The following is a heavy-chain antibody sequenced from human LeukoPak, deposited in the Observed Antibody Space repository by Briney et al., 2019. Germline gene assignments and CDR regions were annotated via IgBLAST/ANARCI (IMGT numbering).Heavy chain of an antibody. CDR2: ISSDGSST. D-gene: IGHD4-17*01. V-gene: IGHV3-74*01. Sequence: GGSLRLSCAASGFTFSSYWMHWVRQAPGKGLVWVSRISSDGSSTSYADSVKGRFTISRDNAKNTLYLQMNSLRAEDTAVYYCASLNHDYGDYVYFDYWGQGTLVTVSS. CDR1: GFTFSSYW. J-gene: IGHJ4*02. CDR3: ASLNHDYGDYVYFDY.